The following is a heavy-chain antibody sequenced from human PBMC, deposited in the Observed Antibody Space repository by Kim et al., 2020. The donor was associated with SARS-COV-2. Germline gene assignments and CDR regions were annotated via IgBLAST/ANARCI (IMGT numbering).Heavy chain of an antibody. J-gene: IGHJ5*02. V-gene: IGHV3-11*06. CDR3: AREASSSWYYGGDNWFDP. D-gene: IGHD6-13*01. Sequence: KGRFTISRDNAKNALYRQMNSLRAEDTAVYYCAREASSSWYYGGDNWFDPWGQGTLVTVSS.